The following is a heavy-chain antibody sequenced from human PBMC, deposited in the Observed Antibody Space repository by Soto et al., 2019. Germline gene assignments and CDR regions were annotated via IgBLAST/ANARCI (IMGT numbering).Heavy chain of an antibody. CDR1: GGTFSNGA. V-gene: IGHV1-69*01. CDR3: ANERVGEMATGGYFDY. CDR2: IIPLFGTP. D-gene: IGHD3-10*01. J-gene: IGHJ4*02. Sequence: QVQLVQSGAEVKRPGSSVKVSCKISGGTFSNGAFSWVRQAPGQGLEWMGGIIPLFGTPSYAQKFQGRATVTADESSSTVYMELSSLTSEDTAIYYCANERVGEMATGGYFDYWGQGTLVSVSS.